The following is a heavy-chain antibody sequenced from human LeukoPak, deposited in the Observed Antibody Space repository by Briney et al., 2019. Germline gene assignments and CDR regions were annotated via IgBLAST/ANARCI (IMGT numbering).Heavy chain of an antibody. J-gene: IGHJ5*02. D-gene: IGHD4-17*01. Sequence: ASVKVSCKASGYTFTSYDINWVRQATGQGLEWMGWMNPNSGNTGYAQKFQGRVTMTRNTSISTAYMELSSLRSEDTAVYYCARGDEDYGDYGNWFDPWGQGTLVTVPS. CDR1: GYTFTSYD. V-gene: IGHV1-8*01. CDR3: ARGDEDYGDYGNWFDP. CDR2: MNPNSGNT.